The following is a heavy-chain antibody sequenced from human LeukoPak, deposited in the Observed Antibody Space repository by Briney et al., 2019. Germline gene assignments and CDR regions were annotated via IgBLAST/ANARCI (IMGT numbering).Heavy chain of an antibody. CDR3: AKDPRRNSGWYFFDH. Sequence: PGGSLRLSCAASGFAFSSQAMGWVRQAPGRGLEWVSVISDSSDLTYYSDSVKGRFTISRDNSKNMLYLQMNSLRAEDTALYFCAKDPRRNSGWYFFDHWGQGTLVTVSS. J-gene: IGHJ4*02. CDR1: GFAFSSQA. D-gene: IGHD6-19*01. CDR2: ISDSSDLT. V-gene: IGHV3-23*01.